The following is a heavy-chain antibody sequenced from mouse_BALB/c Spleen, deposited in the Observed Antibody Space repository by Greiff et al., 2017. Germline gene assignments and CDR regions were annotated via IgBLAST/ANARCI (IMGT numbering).Heavy chain of an antibody. Sequence: EVQRVESGGGLVQPGGSLKLSCAASGFTFSSYAMSWVRQTPEKRLEWVASISSGGSTYYPDSVKGRFTISRDNARNILYLQMSSLRSEDTAMYYCARLRPYAMDYWGQGTSVTVSS. CDR1: GFTFSSYA. D-gene: IGHD1-2*01. CDR2: ISSGGST. CDR3: ARLRPYAMDY. V-gene: IGHV5-6-5*01. J-gene: IGHJ4*01.